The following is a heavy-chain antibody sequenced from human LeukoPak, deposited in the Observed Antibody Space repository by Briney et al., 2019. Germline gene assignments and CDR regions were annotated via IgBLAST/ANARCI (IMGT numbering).Heavy chain of an antibody. Sequence: GGSLRLSCLASGFTFSDYWMHWVRQAPGKGPEWVSSISGSRNYIYYADSIKGRFTISRDNAKNSLYLQMNSLRAEDTAVYYCARASRMGAVFDSWGQGALVTVSS. CDR2: ISGSRNYI. D-gene: IGHD3-16*01. J-gene: IGHJ4*02. CDR3: ARASRMGAVFDS. V-gene: IGHV3-21*01. CDR1: GFTFSDYW.